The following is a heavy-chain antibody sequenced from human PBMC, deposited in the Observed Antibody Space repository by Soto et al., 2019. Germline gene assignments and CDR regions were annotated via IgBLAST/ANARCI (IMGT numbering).Heavy chain of an antibody. CDR1: GFTFSTYT. J-gene: IGHJ4*02. D-gene: IGHD1-26*01. V-gene: IGHV3-21*01. CDR3: VREDGKVGTNSAFDY. Sequence: VGSLRLSCASSGFTFSTYTMNWVRQAPGKGLEWVSSINGRGNYIYYAESVKGRFTISRDNAKNSLYLQMDRLRAEDTALYYCVREDGKVGTNSAFDYWGLGALVTDS. CDR2: INGRGNYI.